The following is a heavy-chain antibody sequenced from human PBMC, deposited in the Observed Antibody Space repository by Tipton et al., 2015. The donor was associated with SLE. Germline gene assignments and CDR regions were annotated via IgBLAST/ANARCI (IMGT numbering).Heavy chain of an antibody. D-gene: IGHD2-15*01. Sequence: SLRLSCAASGFTVSSNYMSWVRQAPGKGLEWVSVIYSGGSTYYADSVKGRFTISRDNSKNTLFLQMNSLRTEETAVYYCTRAYCSGGSCYRALFDYWGQGSLVTVSS. V-gene: IGHV3-53*05. J-gene: IGHJ4*02. CDR1: GFTVSSNY. CDR3: TRAYCSGGSCYRALFDY. CDR2: IYSGGST.